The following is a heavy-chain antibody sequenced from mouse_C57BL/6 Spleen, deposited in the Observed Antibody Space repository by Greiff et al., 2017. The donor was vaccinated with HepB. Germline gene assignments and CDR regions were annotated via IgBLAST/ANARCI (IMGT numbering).Heavy chain of an antibody. V-gene: IGHV1-26*01. J-gene: IGHJ3*01. CDR2: INPNNGGT. CDR1: GYTFTDYY. Sequence: EVQLQQSGPELVKPGASVKISCKASGYTFTDYYMNWVKQSHGKSLEWIGDINPNNGGTSYNQKFKGKATLTVDKSSSTAYMELRSLTSEDSAVYYCAWSLYGPPAYWGQGTLVTVSA. D-gene: IGHD1-1*02. CDR3: AWSLYGPPAY.